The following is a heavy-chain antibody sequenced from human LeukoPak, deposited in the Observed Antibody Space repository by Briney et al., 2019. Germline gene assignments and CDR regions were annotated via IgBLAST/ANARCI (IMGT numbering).Heavy chain of an antibody. CDR2: MNEDGSEK. CDR3: ARDRGYSNFDY. CDR1: GFGFSNYW. Sequence: GGSLTLSCAASGFGFSNYWMSWLRQAPGKGLEWVANMNEDGSEKNYVDSVKGRFTISRDNAQDSLYLQMNSLRAEDTAVYYCARDRGYSNFDYWGQGTLLTVSS. D-gene: IGHD4-11*01. J-gene: IGHJ4*02. V-gene: IGHV3-7*01.